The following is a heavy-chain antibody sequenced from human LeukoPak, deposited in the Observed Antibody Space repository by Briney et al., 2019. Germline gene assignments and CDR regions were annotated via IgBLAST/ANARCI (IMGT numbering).Heavy chain of an antibody. CDR1: GFTFSSYW. D-gene: IGHD6-19*01. V-gene: IGHV3-74*01. Sequence: TGGSLRLSCAASGFTFSSYWMHWVRQAPGKGLVWVSRINSDGSSTSYADSVKGRFTISRDNAKNTLYLQMNSLRAEDTAVYYCAKVAGSPHYYYYMDVWGKGTTVTVSS. CDR2: INSDGSST. CDR3: AKVAGSPHYYYYMDV. J-gene: IGHJ6*03.